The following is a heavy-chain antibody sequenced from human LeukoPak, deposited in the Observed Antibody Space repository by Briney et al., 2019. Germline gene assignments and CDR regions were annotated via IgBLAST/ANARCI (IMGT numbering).Heavy chain of an antibody. CDR1: GGSISSSGYY. CDR3: ARAFYPGYYSYMAV. J-gene: IGHJ6*03. V-gene: IGHV4-39*07. D-gene: IGHD3-3*02. CDR2: IYYSGST. Sequence: SETLSLTCTVSGGSISSSGYYWGWIRQPPGKGLEWIGSIYYSGSTYYNPSLKSRVTISVDTSKNQFSLKLSSVTAADTAVYYCARAFYPGYYSYMAVWGKGTTVTVSS.